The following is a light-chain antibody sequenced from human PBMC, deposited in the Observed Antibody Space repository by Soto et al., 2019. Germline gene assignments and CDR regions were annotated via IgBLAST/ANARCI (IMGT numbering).Light chain of an antibody. V-gene: IGKV3-20*01. Sequence: EIVLTQSPGTLSLSPGERATLSCRASQSVSSSYLSCYQQKPGHAPRLLIYGASSRPTGIPDRFSGSVSAIDVPLTISSLEPKYCAVYCCQQQGCSRFFGQGTQLEIK. CDR2: GAS. CDR3: QQQGCSRF. J-gene: IGKJ2*01. CDR1: QSVSSSY.